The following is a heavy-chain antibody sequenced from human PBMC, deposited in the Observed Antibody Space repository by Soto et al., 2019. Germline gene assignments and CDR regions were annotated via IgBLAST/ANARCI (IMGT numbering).Heavy chain of an antibody. CDR1: GFTFSSYA. V-gene: IGHV3-30-3*01. CDR2: ISYDGSNK. D-gene: IGHD6-19*01. Sequence: RRLSCAASGFTFSSYAMHWVRQAPGKGLEWVAVISYDGSNKYYADSVKGRFTISRDNSKNTLYLQMNSLRAEDTAVYYCSHAGYSSGLPARYYYYGMDVWGQGTTVTVSS. CDR3: SHAGYSSGLPARYYYYGMDV. J-gene: IGHJ6*02.